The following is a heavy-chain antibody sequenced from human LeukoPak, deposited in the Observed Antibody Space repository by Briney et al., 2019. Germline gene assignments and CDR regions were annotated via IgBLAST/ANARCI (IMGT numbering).Heavy chain of an antibody. D-gene: IGHD1-26*01. CDR1: GFTFSSYA. CDR3: AKDCASGSYYD. CDR2: ISGSGGSA. Sequence: PGGSLRLSCAASGFTFSSYAMSWVRQAPGKGLEWVSAISGSGGSAYYADSVTGRFTISRDNSKNTLYLQMNSLRAEDTAVYYCAKDCASGSYYDWGQGTLVTVSS. V-gene: IGHV3-23*01. J-gene: IGHJ4*02.